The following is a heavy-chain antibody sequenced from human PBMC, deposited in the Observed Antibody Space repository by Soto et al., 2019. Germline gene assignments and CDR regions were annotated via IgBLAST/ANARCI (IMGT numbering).Heavy chain of an antibody. D-gene: IGHD3-22*01. J-gene: IGHJ4*02. CDR3: ARDRSYYDSSGSYSPPY. CDR1: GFTLSSYW. CDR2: IKQDGSEK. Sequence: GGSLRLSCAASGFTLSSYWMSWVRQAPGKGLEWVANIKQDGSEKYYVDSVKGRFTISRDNAKNSLYLQMNSLRAEDTAVYYCARDRSYYDSSGSYSPPYWGQGTLVTVSS. V-gene: IGHV3-7*03.